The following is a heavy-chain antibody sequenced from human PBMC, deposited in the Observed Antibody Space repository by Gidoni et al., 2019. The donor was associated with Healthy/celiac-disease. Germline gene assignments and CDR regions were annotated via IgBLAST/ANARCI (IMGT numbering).Heavy chain of an antibody. CDR1: GFTFDDYA. CDR3: AKEDAFDI. Sequence: EVQLVESGGGVVQPGRSLRLSCAASGFTFDDYAMHWVRQAPGKGLEWVSGIIWNSGSIGYADSVKGRFTISRDNAKNSLYLQMNSLRAEDTALYYCAKEDAFDIWGQGTMVTVSS. V-gene: IGHV3-9*01. J-gene: IGHJ3*02. CDR2: IIWNSGSI.